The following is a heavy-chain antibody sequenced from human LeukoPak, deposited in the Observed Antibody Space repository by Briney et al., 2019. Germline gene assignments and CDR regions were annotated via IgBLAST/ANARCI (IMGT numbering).Heavy chain of an antibody. V-gene: IGHV4-39*07. J-gene: IGHJ3*02. CDR3: ARDPYCSSTSCSDAFDI. CDR2: IYYSGST. D-gene: IGHD2-2*01. CDR1: GGSISSSSYY. Sequence: SETLSLTCTVSGGSISSSSYYWGWIRQPPGKGLEWIGSIYYSGSTYYNPSLKSRVTISVDTSKNQFSLKLSSVTAADTAVYYCARDPYCSSTSCSDAFDIWGQGTMVTVSP.